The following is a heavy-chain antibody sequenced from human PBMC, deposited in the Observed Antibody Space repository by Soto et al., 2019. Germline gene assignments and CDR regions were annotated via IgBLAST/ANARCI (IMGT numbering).Heavy chain of an antibody. J-gene: IGHJ4*02. Sequence: GGSLRLSCAASGFTFSSYSMNWVRQATGKGLEWVSSISSSSSYIYYADSVKGRFTISRDNAKNSLYLQMNSLRAEDTAVYYCARDGSSIAAAGTNFDYWGQGTLVTVSS. V-gene: IGHV3-21*01. CDR2: ISSSSSYI. D-gene: IGHD6-13*01. CDR3: ARDGSSIAAAGTNFDY. CDR1: GFTFSSYS.